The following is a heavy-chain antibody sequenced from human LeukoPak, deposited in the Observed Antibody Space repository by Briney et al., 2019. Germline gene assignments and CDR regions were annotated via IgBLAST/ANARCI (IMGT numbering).Heavy chain of an antibody. Sequence: GGSLRLSCAASGFTFSSYWMTWVRQAPGKGLEWVAVISFDGSDKYYADSVKGRLTISRDHSKSTLYLQMNILRPEDTAVYFCARSPLVYYGMDVWGQGTTVTVSS. D-gene: IGHD2-8*02. V-gene: IGHV3-30*03. CDR3: ARSPLVYYGMDV. CDR2: ISFDGSDK. J-gene: IGHJ6*02. CDR1: GFTFSSYW.